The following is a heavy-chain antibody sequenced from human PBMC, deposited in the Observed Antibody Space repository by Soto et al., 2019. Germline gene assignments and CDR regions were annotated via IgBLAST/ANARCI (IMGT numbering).Heavy chain of an antibody. Sequence: VQLVQSGAEVKKPGASVKVSCKASGYTFTSYDISWVRQAPGQGLEWMGWISAYNGNTNYAQKFQGRVTMTTDTSTSTAYMELRSLRSDDTAVYYCARVGNFGSAAGLLDYWGQGTLVTVSS. J-gene: IGHJ4*02. CDR2: ISAYNGNT. D-gene: IGHD6-13*01. CDR3: ARVGNFGSAAGLLDY. CDR1: GYTFTSYD. V-gene: IGHV1-18*01.